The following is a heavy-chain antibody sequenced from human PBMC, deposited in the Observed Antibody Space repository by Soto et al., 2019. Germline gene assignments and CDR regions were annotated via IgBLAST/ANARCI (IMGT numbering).Heavy chain of an antibody. CDR3: EHVSDRERFDP. V-gene: IGHV4-59*01. J-gene: IGHJ5*02. CDR2: IFYTGST. Sequence: QVQLQESGPGLVRPSETLSLTCTVSGGSISRYFWSWIRQSPGKGLEWIGYIFYTGSTTHNPSLKRRVTISIDTSKNQFSLKLSSLTAADTAVYHWEHVSDRERFDPWGQGTLVPVSS. CDR1: GGSISRYF. D-gene: IGHD1-26*01.